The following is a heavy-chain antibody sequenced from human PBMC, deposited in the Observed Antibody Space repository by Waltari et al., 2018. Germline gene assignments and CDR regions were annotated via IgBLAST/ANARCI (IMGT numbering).Heavy chain of an antibody. CDR3: AGGSAYYVRVWDY. J-gene: IGHJ4*02. D-gene: IGHD3-16*01. V-gene: IGHV3-7*03. CDR1: GFTLSNYW. CDR2: IITDGWEE. Sequence: EVQLVESGGGLVQPGGSLRLSCAASGFTLSNYWMSWVRQAPGKGPGWVSDIITDGWEEYYVDSMRRRVTISRDNAENALYRQMNSLIADDPAVYYCAGGSAYYVRVWDYWGQGTLVTVSS.